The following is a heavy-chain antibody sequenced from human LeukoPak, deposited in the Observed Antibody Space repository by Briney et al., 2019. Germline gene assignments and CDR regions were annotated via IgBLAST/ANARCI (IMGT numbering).Heavy chain of an antibody. V-gene: IGHV1-46*01. CDR1: GYTFTSYY. Sequence: GTSVKVSCKASGYTFTSYYMHWVRQAPGQGLEWMGIINPSGGSTSYAQKFQGRVTMTRDTSTSTVYMELSSLRSEDTAVYYCARAFPDYGGKVRYFDYWGQGTLVTVSS. CDR2: INPSGGST. CDR3: ARAFPDYGGKVRYFDY. J-gene: IGHJ4*02. D-gene: IGHD4-23*01.